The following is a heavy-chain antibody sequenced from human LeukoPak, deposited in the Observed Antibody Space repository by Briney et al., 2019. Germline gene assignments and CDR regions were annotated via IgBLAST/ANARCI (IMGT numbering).Heavy chain of an antibody. D-gene: IGHD6-19*01. CDR2: ISGGTT. CDR1: GFTFGDYL. CDR3: SRGSGWLSVY. V-gene: IGHV3-49*03. Sequence: GGSLRLSCTASGFTFGDYLMSWFRQAPGKGLEWIGFISGGTTEYAASVKGRFTISRDDSTSISYLQMNSLTTEDTAVYYCSRGSGWLSVYWGQGTLVTVSS. J-gene: IGHJ4*02.